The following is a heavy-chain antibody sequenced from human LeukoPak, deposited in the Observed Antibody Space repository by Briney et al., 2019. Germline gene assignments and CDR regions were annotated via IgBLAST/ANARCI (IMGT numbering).Heavy chain of an antibody. J-gene: IGHJ4*02. CDR2: MYRDGTT. CDR1: GFTVRSDY. V-gene: IGHV3-66*02. CDR3: ARARIGVAGFFDS. Sequence: GGSPRLSCAASGFTVRSDYMSCVRQAPGKGLEWVSVMYRDGTTYYADSVKGRFTISRDNSKNTLYLQMNSLRAQDTAVYYCARARIGVAGFFDSWGQGALVTVSS. D-gene: IGHD2-2*01.